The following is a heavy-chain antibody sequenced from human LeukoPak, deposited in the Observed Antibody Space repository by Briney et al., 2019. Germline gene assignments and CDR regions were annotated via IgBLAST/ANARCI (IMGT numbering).Heavy chain of an antibody. J-gene: IGHJ4*02. CDR3: ARDRIGGSSTSCLGL. Sequence: ASVKVSCKASGYTFTGYYMNWVRQAPGQGLEWMGWINPNSGGTDYAQKFQGRVTMTRDTSISTAYMELSRLRSDDTAVYYCARDRIGGSSTSCLGLWGQGTLVTVSS. CDR1: GYTFTGYY. CDR2: INPNSGGT. V-gene: IGHV1-2*02. D-gene: IGHD2-2*01.